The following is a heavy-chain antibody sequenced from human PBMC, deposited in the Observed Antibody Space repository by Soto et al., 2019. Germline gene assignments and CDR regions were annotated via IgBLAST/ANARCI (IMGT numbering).Heavy chain of an antibody. CDR2: ISWNSGSI. CDR1: GFTFDDYA. J-gene: IGHJ4*02. Sequence: GGSLRLSCAASGFTFDDYAMHWVRQAPGKGLEWVSGISWNSGSIGYADSVKGRFTISRDNAKNSLYLQMNSLRDEDTAVYYCARDNYYFDYWGQGTLVTVSS. V-gene: IGHV3-9*01. CDR3: ARDNYYFDY.